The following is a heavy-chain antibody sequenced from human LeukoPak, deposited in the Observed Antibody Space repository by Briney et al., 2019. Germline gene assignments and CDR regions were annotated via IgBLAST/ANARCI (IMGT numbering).Heavy chain of an antibody. V-gene: IGHV4-34*01. CDR1: GGSFSGYY. D-gene: IGHD5-18*01. Sequence: SETLSFTCAVYGGSFSGYYWSWIRQPPGKGLEWIGEINHSGSTNYNPSLKSRVTISVDTSKNQVSLTLGSVSATDTAVYYCVSPRGFSYGYFDYWGQGTLVTVS. CDR2: INHSGST. CDR3: VSPRGFSYGYFDY. J-gene: IGHJ4*02.